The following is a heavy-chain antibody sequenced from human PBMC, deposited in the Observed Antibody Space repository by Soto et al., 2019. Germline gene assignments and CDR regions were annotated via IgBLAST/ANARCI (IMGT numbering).Heavy chain of an antibody. D-gene: IGHD6-13*01. J-gene: IGHJ6*02. CDR2: ISYDGSNK. Sequence: HPGGSLRLSCAASGFTSSSCGMHWVRQAPGKGLEWVAAISYDGSNKYYADSVKGRFTLSRDNSKNTLYLQMNSLRAEDTAVYHCAKEAGRTYYDGMDVWGQGTTVTVSS. V-gene: IGHV3-30*18. CDR3: AKEAGRTYYDGMDV. CDR1: GFTSSSCG.